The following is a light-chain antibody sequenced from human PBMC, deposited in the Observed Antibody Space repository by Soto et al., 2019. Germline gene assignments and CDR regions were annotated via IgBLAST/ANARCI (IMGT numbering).Light chain of an antibody. Sequence: EVVMTQSPATLSVSPGERATLSCRASESVSSNLAWYQQRPGQAPRLVIYGASTRATGIPARFSGGGSGTEFTLTISSLQSEDFAVYYCQQYGSSPPTFGQGTKVDIK. CDR1: ESVSSN. CDR2: GAS. J-gene: IGKJ1*01. V-gene: IGKV3-15*01. CDR3: QQYGSSPPT.